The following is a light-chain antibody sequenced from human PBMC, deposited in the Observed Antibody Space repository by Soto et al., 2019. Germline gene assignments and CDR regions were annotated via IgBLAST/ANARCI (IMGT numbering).Light chain of an antibody. Sequence: EIVFTQSPATLSFSPGERATLSCRASQSVSSYLAWYQQKPGQAPRLLIYDASNRATGIPARFSGSGSGTDLTLTISSLEPEDFAVYYCQQRSNWPRTFGQGTKVDIK. CDR1: QSVSSY. J-gene: IGKJ1*01. CDR3: QQRSNWPRT. V-gene: IGKV3-11*01. CDR2: DAS.